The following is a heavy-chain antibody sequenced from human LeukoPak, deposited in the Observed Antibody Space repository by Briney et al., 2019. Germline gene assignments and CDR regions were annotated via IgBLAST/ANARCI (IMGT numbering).Heavy chain of an antibody. D-gene: IGHD3-16*02. Sequence: GASVKVSCKASGYTFTSYAMHWVRQAPGQRLEWMGWINAGNGNTKYSQEFQGRVTITRDTSASTAYMELSSLRSEDTAVYYCANSSAAYDYVWGSYRYFLSWFDPWGQGTLVTVSS. CDR3: ANSSAAYDYVWGSYRYFLSWFDP. J-gene: IGHJ5*02. CDR1: GYTFTSYA. CDR2: INAGNGNT. V-gene: IGHV1-3*03.